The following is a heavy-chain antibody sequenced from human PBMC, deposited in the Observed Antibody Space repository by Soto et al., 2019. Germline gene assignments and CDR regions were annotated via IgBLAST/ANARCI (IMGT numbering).Heavy chain of an antibody. CDR3: AREPGIAAAGTSYGMDI. CDR2: IIPIFGTA. V-gene: IGHV1-69*13. D-gene: IGHD6-13*01. CDR1: GGTFSSYA. J-gene: IGHJ6*02. Sequence: ASVKVSCKASGGTFSSYAIIWVRQAPGQGLEWMGGIIPIFGTANYAQKFQGRVTITADESTSTAYMELSSLRSEDTAVYYCAREPGIAAAGTSYGMDIWGQGTTVTVSS.